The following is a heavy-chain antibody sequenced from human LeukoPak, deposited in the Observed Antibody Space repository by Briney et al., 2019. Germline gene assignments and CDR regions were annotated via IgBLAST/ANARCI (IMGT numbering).Heavy chain of an antibody. CDR2: INTSGST. CDR3: ARDESKDIVSGSYVVYYYYMDV. D-gene: IGHD3-16*01. V-gene: IGHV4-4*07. Sequence: PSETLSLTCAVSGGALSSYYWSWIRQPAGKRLEWIGRINTSGSTNYNPSLTRRVTMSIDTSKNQFSLKLSSVTAADTAVYFCARDESKDIVSGSYVVYYYYMDVWGKGTTVTVSS. CDR1: GGALSSYY. J-gene: IGHJ6*03.